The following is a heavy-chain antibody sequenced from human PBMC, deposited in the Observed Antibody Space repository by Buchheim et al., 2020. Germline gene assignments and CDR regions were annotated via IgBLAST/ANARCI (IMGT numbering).Heavy chain of an antibody. Sequence: QVQLQESGPGLVKPSGTLSLTCAVSGGSISSSKWWSWVRPPPGKGLEWVGEIYDSGSAYYNPSLKSRFTLSVDNSKNQFFLKRSAVTAADTAVYYWASKDTTMVAFDYWGQGTLFTVSS. CDR2: IYDSGSA. CDR3: ASKDTTMVAFDY. J-gene: IGHJ4*02. V-gene: IGHV4-4*02. CDR1: GGSISSSKW. D-gene: IGHD5-18*01.